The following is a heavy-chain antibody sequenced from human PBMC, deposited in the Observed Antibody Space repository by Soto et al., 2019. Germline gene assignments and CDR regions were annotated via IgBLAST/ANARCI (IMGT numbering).Heavy chain of an antibody. J-gene: IGHJ6*03. CDR2: IYYSGST. CDR3: ARDSIAARPELDYYYYYMDG. CDR1: GGSISSGGYY. D-gene: IGHD6-6*01. Sequence: PSETLSLTCTVSGGSISSGGYYWSWIRQHPGKGLEWIGYIYYSGSTYYNPSLKSRVTISVDTSKNQFSLKLSSVTAADTAVYYCARDSIAARPELDYYYYYMDGWGKGTTVTVSS. V-gene: IGHV4-31*03.